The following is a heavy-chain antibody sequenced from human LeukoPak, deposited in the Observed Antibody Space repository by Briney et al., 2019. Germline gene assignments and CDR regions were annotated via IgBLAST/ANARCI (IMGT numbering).Heavy chain of an antibody. CDR2: IYYSGST. Sequence: SETLSLTCTVSGGSISSYYWSRIRQPPGKGPERIGYIYYSGSTNYNPSLKSRVTISVDTSKNQFSLKLSSVTAADTAVYYCARHRAYDGRVDYWGQGTLVTVSS. CDR1: GGSISSYY. CDR3: ARHRAYDGRVDY. V-gene: IGHV4-59*08. J-gene: IGHJ4*02. D-gene: IGHD5-12*01.